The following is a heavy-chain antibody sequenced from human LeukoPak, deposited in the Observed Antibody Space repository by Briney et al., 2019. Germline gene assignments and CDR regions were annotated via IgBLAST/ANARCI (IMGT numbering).Heavy chain of an antibody. D-gene: IGHD4-17*01. CDR1: GGSVSSGSYY. J-gene: IGHJ4*02. V-gene: IGHV4-61*01. CDR2: VYYSGST. Sequence: PSETLSLTCTVSGGSVSSGSYYWSWIRQPPGKGLEWIGYVYYSGSTNYNPSLKNRVTISVDTSKNQFSLKLSSVTAADTAVYYCARVHYGDYPFGYWGQGTLVTVSS. CDR3: ARVHYGDYPFGY.